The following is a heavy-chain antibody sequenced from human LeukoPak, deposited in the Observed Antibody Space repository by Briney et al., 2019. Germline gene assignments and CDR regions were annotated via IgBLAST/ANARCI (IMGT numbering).Heavy chain of an antibody. CDR3: ARQGYCSSTSCYGAFGY. CDR2: ISSSSSTI. J-gene: IGHJ4*02. D-gene: IGHD2-2*01. Sequence: GGSLRLSCAASGFTFSSYSMNWVRQAPGKGLEWVSYISSSSSTIYYADSVKGRFTISRDNAKNSLYLQMNSLRAEDTAVYYCARQGYCSSTSCYGAFGYWGQGTLVTVSS. V-gene: IGHV3-48*01. CDR1: GFTFSSYS.